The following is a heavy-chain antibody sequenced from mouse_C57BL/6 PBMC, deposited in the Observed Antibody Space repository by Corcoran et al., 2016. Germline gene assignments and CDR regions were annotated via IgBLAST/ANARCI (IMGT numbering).Heavy chain of an antibody. V-gene: IGHV1-26*01. CDR1: GYTFTDYY. CDR2: INPNNGGT. Sequence: EVQLQQSGPELVKPGASVKISCKASGYTFTDYYMNWVKQSHGKSLEWIGDINPNNGGTSYNQKFKGKATLTVDKSSSTAYMELRSLTSEDSAVYYGARNDGYYGAMDYWGQGTSVTVSS. CDR3: ARNDGYYGAMDY. D-gene: IGHD2-3*01. J-gene: IGHJ4*01.